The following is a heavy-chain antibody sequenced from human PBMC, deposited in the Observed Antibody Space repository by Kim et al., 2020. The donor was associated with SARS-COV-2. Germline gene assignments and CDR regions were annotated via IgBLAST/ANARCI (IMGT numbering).Heavy chain of an antibody. V-gene: IGHV3-30-3*01. CDR2: ISYDGINK. CDR3: ARDRGGDKYGNFDY. CDR1: GFTFSYSA. D-gene: IGHD3-16*01. Sequence: LSLTCAASGFTFSYSAMHWVRQAPGEGLEWVSLISYDGINKYYADSVKGRFTISRDNSKNTLYLQMSTLRPEDTAVYYCARDRGGDKYGNFDYWGQGTLVTVSS. J-gene: IGHJ4*02.